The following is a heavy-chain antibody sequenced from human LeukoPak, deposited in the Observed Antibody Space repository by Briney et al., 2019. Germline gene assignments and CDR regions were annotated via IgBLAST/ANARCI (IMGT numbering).Heavy chain of an antibody. V-gene: IGHV1-69*13. CDR3: ARVQGLDYDFWSGYYYYYYYGMDV. CDR2: IIPIFGTA. D-gene: IGHD3-3*01. J-gene: IGHJ6*02. CDR1: GGTFSSYA. Sequence: GASVKVSCKASGGTFSSYAISWVRQAPGQGLEWMGGIIPIFGTANYAQKFQGRVTITADESTSTAYMELSSLRSEDTAVYYCARVQGLDYDFWSGYYYYYYYGMDVWGQGTTVTVSS.